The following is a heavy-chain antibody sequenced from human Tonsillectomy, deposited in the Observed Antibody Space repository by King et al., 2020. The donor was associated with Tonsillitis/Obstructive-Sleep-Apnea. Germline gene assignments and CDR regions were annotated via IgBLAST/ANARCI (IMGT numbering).Heavy chain of an antibody. J-gene: IGHJ6*04. D-gene: IGHD3-3*01. CDR1: GYTFTDYY. CDR2: IALNDGDT. CDR3: TRDFWSGYLRGYYLDV. Sequence: VQLVQSGAEVKKPGASVKVSCKASGYTFTDYYMHWVRQAPGQGLEWMDRIALNDGDTDYEEKFQGRVTMTRDTSTSTAYMELSGLRSDDTAEYYCTRDFWSGYLRGYYLDVWGKGTTVTVSS. V-gene: IGHV1-2*02.